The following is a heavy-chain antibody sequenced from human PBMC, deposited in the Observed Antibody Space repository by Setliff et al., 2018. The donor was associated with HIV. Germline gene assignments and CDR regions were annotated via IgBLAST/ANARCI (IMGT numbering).Heavy chain of an antibody. V-gene: IGHV1-3*01. CDR3: GRSGCSGDSYFCDLDS. D-gene: IGHD2-21*02. J-gene: IGHJ4*02. CDR2: IKPASGDT. CDR1: GYSFPNYA. Sequence: ASVKVSCKASGYSFPNYAIHWVRLAPGQRLEWMGWIKPASGDTQYSQKFQGRVTITRDTSASKVYMEVSRLKSEDTAVYFCGRSGCSGDSYFCDLDSWGQGTLVTVSS.